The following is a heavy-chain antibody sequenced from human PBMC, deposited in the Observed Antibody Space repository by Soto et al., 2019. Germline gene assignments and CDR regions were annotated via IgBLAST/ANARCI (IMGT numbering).Heavy chain of an antibody. V-gene: IGHV3-30*18. J-gene: IGHJ4*02. CDR2: ISDDGSNR. CDR1: GFTFTNYG. Sequence: QVQLVESGGGVVQPGRSLRLSCAGSGFTFTNYGLHWVRQAPGKGLEWVAVISDDGSNRYYADSVKGRFTISRDNSKDRLYLQRDSLRAEDTAVYYCAKDGAPRYCSRSSCHPAGAYWGQGTLVTVAS. D-gene: IGHD2-15*01. CDR3: AKDGAPRYCSRSSCHPAGAY.